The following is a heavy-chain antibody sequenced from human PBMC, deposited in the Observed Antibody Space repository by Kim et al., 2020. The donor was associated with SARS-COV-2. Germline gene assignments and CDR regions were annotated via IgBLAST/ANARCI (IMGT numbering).Heavy chain of an antibody. CDR2: IYYSGST. J-gene: IGHJ5*02. Sequence: SETLSLTCTVSGGSISSSSYYWGWIRQPPGKGLEWIGSIYYSGSTYYNPSLKSRVTISVDTSKNQFSLKLSSVTAADTAVYYCARWAEGITMVRGVKVYNWFDPWGQGTLVTVSS. D-gene: IGHD3-10*01. CDR1: GGSISSSSYY. V-gene: IGHV4-39*07. CDR3: ARWAEGITMVRGVKVYNWFDP.